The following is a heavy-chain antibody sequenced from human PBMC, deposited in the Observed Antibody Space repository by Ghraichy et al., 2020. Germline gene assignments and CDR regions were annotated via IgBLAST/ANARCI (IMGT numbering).Heavy chain of an antibody. V-gene: IGHV3-23*01. Sequence: GGSLRLSCAASGFTFSRNAMSWVRQAPGKGLEWVSTISGSGGSTYYADSVKGRFTISRDNSKNTLYLQMNSLRAEDTAVYYCAKGIHIVMVTAISSWGQGTLVTVSS. CDR1: GFTFSRNA. D-gene: IGHD2-21*02. CDR3: AKGIHIVMVTAISS. CDR2: ISGSGGST. J-gene: IGHJ1*01.